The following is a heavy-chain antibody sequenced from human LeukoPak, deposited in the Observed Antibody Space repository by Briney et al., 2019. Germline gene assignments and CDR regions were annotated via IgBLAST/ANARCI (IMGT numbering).Heavy chain of an antibody. J-gene: IGHJ4*02. CDR3: AKVGYCSGGSCYYFDY. CDR2: ISGSGGST. Sequence: GGSLRLSCVASGFTFSSYAMSWVRQAPGKGLEWVSAISGSGGSTYYADSVKGRFTISRDNSKNTLYLQMNSLRAEDTAVYYCAKVGYCSGGSCYYFDYWGQGTLVTVSS. D-gene: IGHD2-15*01. CDR1: GFTFSSYA. V-gene: IGHV3-23*01.